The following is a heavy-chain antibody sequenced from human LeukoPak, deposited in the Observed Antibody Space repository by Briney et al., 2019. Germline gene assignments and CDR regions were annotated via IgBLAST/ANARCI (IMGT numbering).Heavy chain of an antibody. V-gene: IGHV3-21*01. CDR1: GFTFSSYS. J-gene: IGHJ3*02. Sequence: GGSLRLSCATSGFTFSSYSMNWVRQAPGKGLEWLSSISSSSSYIYYADSVKGRFTISRDNAKNSLYLQMNSLRAEDTAVYYCARGAPMPGVAAAGTSDDAFDIWGQGTMVTVSS. D-gene: IGHD6-13*01. CDR2: ISSSSSYI. CDR3: ARGAPMPGVAAAGTSDDAFDI.